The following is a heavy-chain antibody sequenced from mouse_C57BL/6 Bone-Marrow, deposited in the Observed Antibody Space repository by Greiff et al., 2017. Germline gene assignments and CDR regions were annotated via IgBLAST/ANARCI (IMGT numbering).Heavy chain of an antibody. V-gene: IGHV1-64*01. CDR2: IHPNSGST. CDR3: ARWGLRYLDY. CDR1: GYTFTSYW. Sequence: QFQLQQPGAELVKPGASVKLSCKASGYTFTSYWMHWVKQRPGQGLEWIGMIHPNSGSTNYNEKFKSKATLTVDKSSSTAYMQLSSLTSEDSAVYYCARWGLRYLDYWGQGTTLTVSS. J-gene: IGHJ2*01. D-gene: IGHD2-13*01.